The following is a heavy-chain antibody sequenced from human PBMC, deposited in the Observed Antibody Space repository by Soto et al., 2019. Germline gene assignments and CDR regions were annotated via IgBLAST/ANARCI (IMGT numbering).Heavy chain of an antibody. Sequence: SVKVSCKASGGTFSSYAISWVRQAPGQGLEWMGGIIPIFGTANYAQKFQGRVTITADESTSTAYMELSSLRSEDTAVYFCARDSPIAAAGTDYYYGMDVWGQGTTVTVS. CDR1: GGTFSSYA. CDR3: ARDSPIAAAGTDYYYGMDV. J-gene: IGHJ6*02. V-gene: IGHV1-69*13. D-gene: IGHD6-13*01. CDR2: IIPIFGTA.